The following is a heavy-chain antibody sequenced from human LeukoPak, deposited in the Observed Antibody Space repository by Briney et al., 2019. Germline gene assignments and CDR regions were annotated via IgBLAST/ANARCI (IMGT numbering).Heavy chain of an antibody. J-gene: IGHJ4*02. Sequence: ASVKVPCKASGYTFTGYYIHWVRQAPGQGLEWMGWINPNSGGTNYAQKFQGRVTITRDTSIRTTYMDLSGLTSDDTAVYYCARPYSSGWSQTDFDCWGQGTLITVSS. V-gene: IGHV1-2*02. CDR3: ARPYSSGWSQTDFDC. CDR2: INPNSGGT. D-gene: IGHD6-19*01. CDR1: GYTFTGYY.